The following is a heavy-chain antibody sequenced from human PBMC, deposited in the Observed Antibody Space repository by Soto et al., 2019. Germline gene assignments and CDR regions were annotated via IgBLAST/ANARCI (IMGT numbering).Heavy chain of an antibody. CDR3: AGDPCSTRCPDY. D-gene: IGHD2-2*01. V-gene: IGHV1-3*01. CDR2: INAGNGNT. Sequence: QVQLVQSGAEVKKPGASVKVSCKAYGYTFTSYAMPWGRQAPGQRLEWMGWINAGNGNTKYSQKFQGRVTITRDTSASTGYMELSSLRSEDTAGYSCAGDPCSTRCPDYWGQGTLVTVSS. J-gene: IGHJ4*02. CDR1: GYTFTSYA.